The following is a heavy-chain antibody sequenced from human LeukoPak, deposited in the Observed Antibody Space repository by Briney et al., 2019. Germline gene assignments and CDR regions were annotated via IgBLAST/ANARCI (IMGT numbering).Heavy chain of an antibody. CDR1: GFIFSNYA. CDR2: IKQDGSEK. Sequence: PGRSLRLSCAASGFIFSNYAMHWVRQAPGKGLEWVANIKQDGSEKYYVDSVKGRFTISRDNAKNSLYLQMDSLRAEDTAVYYCARSRSGGYWGQGTLVTVSS. J-gene: IGHJ4*02. D-gene: IGHD3-10*01. V-gene: IGHV3-7*01. CDR3: ARSRSGGY.